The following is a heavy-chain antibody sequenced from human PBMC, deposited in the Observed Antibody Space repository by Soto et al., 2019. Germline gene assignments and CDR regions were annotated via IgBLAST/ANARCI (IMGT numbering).Heavy chain of an antibody. J-gene: IGHJ4*02. D-gene: IGHD5-12*01. CDR3: AAGAGLPRYC. CDR2: IYHSGST. Sequence: QLQLQESGSGLVKPSQTLSLTCAVSGGSISSGGYSWSWIRQPPGKGLEWIGYIYHSGSTYYNPSLKSRVTRPVDRSKTQFSPKLSSVTAADTAVYHCAAGAGLPRYCWGQRTLVTVSS. CDR1: GGSISSGGYS. V-gene: IGHV4-30-2*01.